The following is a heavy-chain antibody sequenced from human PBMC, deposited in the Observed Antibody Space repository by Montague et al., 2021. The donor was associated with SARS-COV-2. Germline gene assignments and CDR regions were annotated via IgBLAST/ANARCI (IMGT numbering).Heavy chain of an antibody. CDR3: AGGDYYDY. CDR2: ISDSSSYI. V-gene: IGHV3-21*01. J-gene: IGHJ4*02. Sequence: SLRLSCAASGFTFSSYSMNWVRQAPGKGLEWVSSISDSSSYIYYADSVKGRFTISRDNAKNSLYLQMNSLGAEDTAVSYCAGGDYYDYWGQGTLVTVSS. CDR1: GFTFSSYS.